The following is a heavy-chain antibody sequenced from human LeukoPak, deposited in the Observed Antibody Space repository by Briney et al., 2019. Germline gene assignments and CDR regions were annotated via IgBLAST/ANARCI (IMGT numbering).Heavy chain of an antibody. V-gene: IGHV4-61*02. J-gene: IGHJ4*02. D-gene: IGHD6-13*01. CDR1: GNSISSGDYY. CDR3: ARVSKQLKIDY. Sequence: SETLSLTCTVSGNSISSGDYYWSWIRQPAGKGLEWIGRIYTSGSTNYNPSLKSRVTMSVDTSKNQFSLKLSSVTAADTAVYYCARVSKQLKIDYWGQGTLVTVSS. CDR2: IYTSGST.